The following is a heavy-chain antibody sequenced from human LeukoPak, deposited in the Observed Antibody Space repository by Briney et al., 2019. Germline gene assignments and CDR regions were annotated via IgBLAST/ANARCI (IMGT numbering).Heavy chain of an antibody. CDR3: ARVRYFDWLLGY. CDR1: GYTFSDYY. D-gene: IGHD3-9*01. CDR2: INPNSGGT. J-gene: IGHJ4*02. Sequence: ASVKVSCKTSGYTFSDYYIHWIRQAPGQGLEWVGWINPNSGGTNYAQKFQGRVTMTRDTSISTAYMELSRLRSDDTAVYYCARVRYFDWLLGYWGQGTLVTVSS. V-gene: IGHV1-2*02.